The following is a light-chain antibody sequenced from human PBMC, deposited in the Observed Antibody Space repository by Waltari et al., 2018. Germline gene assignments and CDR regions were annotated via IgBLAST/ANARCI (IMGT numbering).Light chain of an antibody. Sequence: EIVLTQSLATLSLSPGDRATLSCRASQSVASYLAWYQQKPGQAPRLLIYDASNRATGIPARFSGSGSGTDFTLTISSLEPEDFGLYYCQQRSNALTFGQGTKLEI. J-gene: IGKJ2*01. CDR3: QQRSNALT. CDR2: DAS. CDR1: QSVASY. V-gene: IGKV3-11*01.